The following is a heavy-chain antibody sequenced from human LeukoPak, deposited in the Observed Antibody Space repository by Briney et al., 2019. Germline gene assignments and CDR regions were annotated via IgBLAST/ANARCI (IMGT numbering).Heavy chain of an antibody. CDR2: ISSSSSYI. D-gene: IGHD6-19*01. CDR3: ARESSRFYSSGFDY. Sequence: PGGSLRLSCAASGFTFSSYSMNWVRQAPGKGLEWVSSISSSSSYIYYADSVKGRFTISRDNAKNSLYLQMNSLRAEDTAVYYCARESSRFYSSGFDYWGQGTLVTVSS. J-gene: IGHJ4*02. CDR1: GFTFSSYS. V-gene: IGHV3-21*04.